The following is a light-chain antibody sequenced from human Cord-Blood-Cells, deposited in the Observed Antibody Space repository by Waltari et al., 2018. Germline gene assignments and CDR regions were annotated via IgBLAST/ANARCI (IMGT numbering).Light chain of an antibody. CDR3: QQYNNWPRT. V-gene: IGKV3-15*01. CDR1: QSVSSN. Sequence: EIVMTHSPATLSVSPGERATLSCRASQSVSSNLAWYQQKPGQAPRLLIYGASTRATGIPARFSGSGSGTELTLTISSLQSEDFAVYYCQQYNNWPRTFGQGTKVEIK. J-gene: IGKJ1*01. CDR2: GAS.